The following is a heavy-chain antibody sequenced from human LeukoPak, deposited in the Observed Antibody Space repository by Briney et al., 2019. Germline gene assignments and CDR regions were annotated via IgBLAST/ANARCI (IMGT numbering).Heavy chain of an antibody. D-gene: IGHD1-26*01. CDR3: ARGRRGLREKNYYYMDV. V-gene: IGHV4-34*01. CDR1: GGSFSGYY. CDR2: INHSWST. J-gene: IGHJ6*03. Sequence: SETLSLTCAVYGGSFSGYYWSWLRQPPGKGLEWIGEINHSWSTNYNPSLKSRVTISVDTSKNQFSLKLSSVTAADTAVYYCARGRRGLREKNYYYMDVWGKGTTVTVSS.